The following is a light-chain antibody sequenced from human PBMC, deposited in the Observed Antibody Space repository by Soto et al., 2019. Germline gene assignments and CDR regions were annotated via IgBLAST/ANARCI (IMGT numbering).Light chain of an antibody. CDR3: NSYTAFNTRV. Sequence: QSALAQPASVSGSLGQSITISCTGTSSDVGAYDYVSWYQQDPGKVPKLLIYEVSDRPPGVSDRFSGSKSANTASLTISRLQSEDEADYYCNSYTAFNTRVFGTGTKLTVL. CDR1: SSDVGAYDY. J-gene: IGLJ1*01. V-gene: IGLV2-14*01. CDR2: EVS.